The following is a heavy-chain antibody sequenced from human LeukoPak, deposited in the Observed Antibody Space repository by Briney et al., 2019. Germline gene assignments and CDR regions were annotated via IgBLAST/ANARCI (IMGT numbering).Heavy chain of an antibody. J-gene: IGHJ4*02. CDR2: ISAYNGNT. V-gene: IGHV1-18*01. D-gene: IGHD3-22*01. CDR3: ARSYYYDSSGYYLVRY. Sequence: ASVKVSCKASGYTFTSYGISWVRQAPGQGLEWMGWISAYNGNTNYSQKLQGRVTMTTDTSTSTAYMELRSLRSDDTAVYYCARSYYYDSSGYYLVRYWGQGTLVTVSS. CDR1: GYTFTSYG.